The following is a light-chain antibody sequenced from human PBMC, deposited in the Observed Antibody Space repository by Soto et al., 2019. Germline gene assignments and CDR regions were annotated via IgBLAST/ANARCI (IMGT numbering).Light chain of an antibody. CDR3: QQYYTSWT. CDR1: QSVRSW. Sequence: DIQMTQSPATLSASLGDRVTITCRASQSVRSWLAWYQQKPGTAPKLLIFDASRLESGVPSRFSGSGSGTEFTLTISGLHPDDFASYYCQQYYTSWTFGQGTKVDIK. V-gene: IGKV1-5*01. CDR2: DAS. J-gene: IGKJ1*01.